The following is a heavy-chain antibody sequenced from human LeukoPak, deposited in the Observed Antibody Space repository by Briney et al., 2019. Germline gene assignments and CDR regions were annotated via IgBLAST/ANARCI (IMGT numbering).Heavy chain of an antibody. CDR1: GFNVRSNY. CDR2: IYSGDST. CDR3: ARDKGPGYSSGRYAGGFDY. J-gene: IGHJ4*02. D-gene: IGHD6-19*01. Sequence: GGSLRLSCAASGFNVRSNYMSWVRQAPRKGLEWVSVIYSGDSTHYADSVKGRFTISRDNSKNTLYLQMNSLRAEDTAVYYCARDKGPGYSSGRYAGGFDYWGQGTLVTVSS. V-gene: IGHV3-53*01.